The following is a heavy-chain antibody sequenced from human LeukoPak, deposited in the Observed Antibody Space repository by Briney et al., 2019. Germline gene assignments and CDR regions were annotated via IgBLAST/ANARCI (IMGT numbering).Heavy chain of an antibody. J-gene: IGHJ4*02. Sequence: GGSLKVSCKASGYTFTGYYMHWVRQAPGQGLEWMGWINNNSGGTNYAQTFQGRVTMTRDSSISTAYMDLSDLRSDDTAVYSCARGRNIEMTTMSGGSDYWGQGTLVTVSS. V-gene: IGHV1-2*02. CDR1: GYTFTGYY. CDR3: ARGRNIEMTTMSGGSDY. D-gene: IGHD5-24*01. CDR2: INNNSGGT.